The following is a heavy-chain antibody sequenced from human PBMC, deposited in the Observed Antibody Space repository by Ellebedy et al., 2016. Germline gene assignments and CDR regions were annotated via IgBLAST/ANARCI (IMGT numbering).Heavy chain of an antibody. J-gene: IGHJ5*02. V-gene: IGHV4-59*02. CDR3: ARGLYFDSSGYYYWFDP. CDR1: GGSVDTYY. D-gene: IGHD3-22*01. CDR2: VFYGGST. Sequence: SETLSLTXTVSGGSVDTYYWTWIRQSPGKGLEWIGYVFYGGSTKFNPSLKSRVSMSVDTSKNQFSLKLNSVTAADTAVYYCARGLYFDSSGYYYWFDPWGQGTLVTVSS.